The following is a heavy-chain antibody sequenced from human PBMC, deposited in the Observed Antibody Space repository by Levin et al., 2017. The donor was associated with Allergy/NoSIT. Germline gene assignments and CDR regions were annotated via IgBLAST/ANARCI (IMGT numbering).Heavy chain of an antibody. D-gene: IGHD3-22*01. CDR3: ERDGHYDNSGYGNYFDY. V-gene: IGHV3-9*01. J-gene: IGHJ4*02. CDR2: ISWSGGSV. CDR1: GFTFNDNA. Sequence: SCAASGFTFNDNAMHWVRQAPGKGLEWISSISWSGGSVAYADSVKGRFTISRDNAKNSLSLQMGSLRPDDTAFYYCERDGHYDNSGYGNYFDYWGQGTLVTVSS.